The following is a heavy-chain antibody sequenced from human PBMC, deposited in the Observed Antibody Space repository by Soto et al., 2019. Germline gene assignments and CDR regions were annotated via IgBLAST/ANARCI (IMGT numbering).Heavy chain of an antibody. CDR1: GGTFSSYA. J-gene: IGHJ5*02. V-gene: IGHV1-69*13. CDR3: ARDVVVPAAIRWFDP. CDR2: IIPIFGTA. Sequence: GASVKVSCKASGGTFSSYAISWVRQAPGQGLEWMGGIIPIFGTANYAQKFQGRVTVTADESTSTAYMGLSSLRSEDTAVYYCARDVVVPAAIRWFDPWGQGTLVTV. D-gene: IGHD2-2*02.